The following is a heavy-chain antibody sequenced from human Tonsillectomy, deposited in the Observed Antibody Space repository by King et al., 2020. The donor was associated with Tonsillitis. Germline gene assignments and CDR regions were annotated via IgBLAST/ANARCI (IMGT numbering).Heavy chain of an antibody. Sequence: VQLQQWGAGLLKPSETLSLTCAVYGGSFSGYYWSWIRQPPGKGLEWIGEINHSGSTNYNPSLKSRVTISVDTSKNQFSLKLSSVTAADTAVYYCARGKGWAVAGFFDYWGQGTLVTVSS. CDR3: ARGKGWAVAGFFDY. J-gene: IGHJ4*02. CDR1: GGSFSGYY. D-gene: IGHD6-19*01. CDR2: INHSGST. V-gene: IGHV4-34*01.